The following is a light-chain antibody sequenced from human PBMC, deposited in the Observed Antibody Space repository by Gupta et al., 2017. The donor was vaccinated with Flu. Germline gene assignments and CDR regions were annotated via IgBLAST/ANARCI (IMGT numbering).Light chain of an antibody. CDR2: GAS. J-gene: IGKJ1*01. CDR1: QSVSSNF. CDR3: QQEGTSPWT. Sequence: GTLSLSPGEGATLSCGASQSVSSNFLAWYQQIPGQAPRPLIYGASSRATGIPDRFSGSGSGTDFTLTISRLEPEDFAMYYCQQEGTSPWTFGQGTKVEIK. V-gene: IGKV3-20*01.